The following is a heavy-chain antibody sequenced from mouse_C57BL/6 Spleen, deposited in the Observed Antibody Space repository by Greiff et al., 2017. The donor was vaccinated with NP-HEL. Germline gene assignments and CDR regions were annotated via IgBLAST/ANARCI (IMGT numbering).Heavy chain of an antibody. J-gene: IGHJ1*03. D-gene: IGHD2-4*01. CDR1: GYTFTSYW. Sequence: QVQLQQPGAELVKPGASVKMSCKASGYTFTSYWITWVKQRPGQGLEWIGDIYPGSGSTNYNEKFKSKATLTVDTSSSTAYMQLSSLTSEDSAVYYCARGGYDYGGRYFDVWGTGTTVTVSS. V-gene: IGHV1-55*01. CDR3: ARGGYDYGGRYFDV. CDR2: IYPGSGST.